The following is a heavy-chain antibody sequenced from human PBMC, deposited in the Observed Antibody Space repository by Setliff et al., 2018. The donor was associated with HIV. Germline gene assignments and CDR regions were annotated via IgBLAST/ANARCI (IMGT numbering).Heavy chain of an antibody. CDR1: GLTFDDYG. J-gene: IGHJ6*03. D-gene: IGHD1-26*01. Sequence: GGSLRLSCAASGLTFDDYGMSWVRQAPGKGLEWVSGINWNGGRTGYADSVKGRFTISRDNAKNSLYLQMNSLRAEDTALYYCARERMGRGYYYYLDVWGKGTTVTVSS. CDR3: ARERMGRGYYYYLDV. CDR2: INWNGGRT. V-gene: IGHV3-20*04.